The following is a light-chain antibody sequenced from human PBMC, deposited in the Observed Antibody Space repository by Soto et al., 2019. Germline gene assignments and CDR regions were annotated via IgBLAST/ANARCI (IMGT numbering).Light chain of an antibody. CDR3: QQFGSPFT. Sequence: EIVLTQSPGTLSLSPGERATLSCRASQSVSSSYLAWYQHKPGQAPRLLIYGASTRATGIPDRFRGSGSGTDFTLTISRLEPDDFAVYFCQQFGSPFTFGPGTKVDLK. CDR2: GAS. CDR1: QSVSSSY. J-gene: IGKJ3*01. V-gene: IGKV3-20*01.